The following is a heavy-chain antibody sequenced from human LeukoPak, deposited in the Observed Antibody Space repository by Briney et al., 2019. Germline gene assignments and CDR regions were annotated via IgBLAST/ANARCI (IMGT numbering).Heavy chain of an antibody. V-gene: IGHV4-34*01. J-gene: IGHJ4*02. CDR2: INDSGST. CDR3: ARHSGWEGDTRFDY. Sequence: SETLSLTCAVYGGSFSGYYWSWIRQPPGKGLEWIGEINDSGSTNYNPSLKSRVTISEDTSKNQFSLKLSSVTAADTAMYYCARHSGWEGDTRFDYWGQGTQVIVSS. D-gene: IGHD1-26*01. CDR1: GGSFSGYY.